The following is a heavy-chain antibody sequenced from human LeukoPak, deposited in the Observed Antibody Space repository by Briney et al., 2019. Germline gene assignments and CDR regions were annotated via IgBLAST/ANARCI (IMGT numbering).Heavy chain of an antibody. CDR2: IKEDGSET. CDR1: GFIFKKYW. Sequence: PGESLRLSCAASGFIFKKYWMNWVRQVPGKGLECLANIKEDGSETYYADSVKGRFTISRDNAKNSLYLQMNSLRAEDTAVYYCARGAGEIDYWGQGTLVTVSS. D-gene: IGHD7-27*01. J-gene: IGHJ4*02. CDR3: ARGAGEIDY. V-gene: IGHV3-7*01.